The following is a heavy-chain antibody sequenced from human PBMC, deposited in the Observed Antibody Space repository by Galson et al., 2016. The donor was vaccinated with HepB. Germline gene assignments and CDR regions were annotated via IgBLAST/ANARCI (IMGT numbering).Heavy chain of an antibody. CDR2: ISSGSSPI. V-gene: IGHV3-48*02. D-gene: IGHD1-1*01. J-gene: IGHJ2*01. Sequence: SLRLSCAASGFTFSTFGMNWVRQAPGQGLEWVSYISSGSSPIHYADSVRGRFTISRVNAKYSLYLQMNSLRDDDTAVYYCARYRGPSRYFDLWGRGTLVTVSS. CDR1: GFTFSTFG. CDR3: ARYRGPSRYFDL.